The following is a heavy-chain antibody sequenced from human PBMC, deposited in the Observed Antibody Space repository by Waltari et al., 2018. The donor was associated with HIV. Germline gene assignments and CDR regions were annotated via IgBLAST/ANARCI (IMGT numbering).Heavy chain of an antibody. D-gene: IGHD4-17*01. J-gene: IGHJ3*02. V-gene: IGHV4-34*01. CDR2: INHSGST. Sequence: QVQLQQWGAGLLKPSETLSLTCAVYGGSFSGYYWSWIRQPPGKGLEWIGEINHSGSTNYHPSLKSRVTISVDTSKNQFSLKLSSVTAADTAVYYCARGFDYGETDAFDIWGQGTMVTVSS. CDR1: GGSFSGYY. CDR3: ARGFDYGETDAFDI.